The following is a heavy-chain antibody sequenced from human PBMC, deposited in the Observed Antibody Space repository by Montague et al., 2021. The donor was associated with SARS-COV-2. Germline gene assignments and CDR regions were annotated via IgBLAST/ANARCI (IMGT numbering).Heavy chain of an antibody. Sequence: LRLSCAASGFTFSSYAMNWIRQPPGKGLEWIGYISYSGSTNYSPSLKSRVTISVDTSKNQLSLKVISATAADTAVYYCARIGYESVGYYYIYPDWGQGTLVTVSS. D-gene: IGHD3-22*01. V-gene: IGHV4-59*01. CDR1: GFTFSSYA. CDR3: ARIGYESVGYYYIYPD. CDR2: ISYSGST. J-gene: IGHJ1*01.